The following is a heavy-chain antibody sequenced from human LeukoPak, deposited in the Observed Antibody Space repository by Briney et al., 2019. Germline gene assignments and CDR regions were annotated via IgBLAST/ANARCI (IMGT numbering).Heavy chain of an antibody. V-gene: IGHV3-74*01. CDR1: GFMFSSYW. CDR2: INGDGSTT. Sequence: PGGSLRLSCAASGFMFSSYWMHWVRQAPGKGLVWVSRINGDGSTTSYADSVKGRFTISRDNARNTLYLQMNSLRAEDTAVYYCARRTTVNTIDYWGQGTLVTV. J-gene: IGHJ4*02. D-gene: IGHD4-17*01. CDR3: ARRTTVNTIDY.